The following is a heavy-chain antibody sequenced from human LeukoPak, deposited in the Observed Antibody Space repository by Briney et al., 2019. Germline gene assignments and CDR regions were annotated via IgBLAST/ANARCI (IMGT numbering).Heavy chain of an antibody. CDR2: INPNSGGT. Sequence: GASVKVSCKASGYTFTGYYMHWVRQAPGQGLEWMGWINPNSGGTNYAQKFQGWVTMTRDTSISTAYMELCRLRSDDTAVYYCARDVIGVGYSLSYGMDVRGQGTTVTVSS. V-gene: IGHV1-2*04. CDR3: ARDVIGVGYSLSYGMDV. CDR1: GYTFTGYY. D-gene: IGHD2/OR15-2a*01. J-gene: IGHJ6*02.